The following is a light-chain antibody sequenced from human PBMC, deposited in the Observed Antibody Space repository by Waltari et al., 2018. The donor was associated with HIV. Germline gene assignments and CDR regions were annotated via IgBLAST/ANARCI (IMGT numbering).Light chain of an antibody. CDR3: AAWNDSLSGYV. V-gene: IGLV1-47*01. Sequence: QSVLTQPPSASGTPGQRVTISCSGSSSNIGRNYAYWYQHFPGTAPKLLIYRNNRRPSGVPDRISGSKSGTSASLAISGLRSEDEADYYCAAWNDSLSGYVFGTGTKVTV. CDR1: SSNIGRNY. CDR2: RNN. J-gene: IGLJ1*01.